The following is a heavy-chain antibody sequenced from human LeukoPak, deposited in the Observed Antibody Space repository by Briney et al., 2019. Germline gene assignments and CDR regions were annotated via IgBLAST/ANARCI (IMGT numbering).Heavy chain of an antibody. D-gene: IGHD6-13*01. CDR2: ISYDGRNK. J-gene: IGHJ4*02. CDR3: ARGLLAAAGIDY. V-gene: IGHV3-30*03. Sequence: GRSLRLSCAASGFTFSSYGMHWVRQAPGKGLEWVAVISYDGRNKYYADSVKGRFTISRDNSKNTLYLQMNSLRAEDTAVYYCARGLLAAAGIDYWGQGALVTVSS. CDR1: GFTFSSYG.